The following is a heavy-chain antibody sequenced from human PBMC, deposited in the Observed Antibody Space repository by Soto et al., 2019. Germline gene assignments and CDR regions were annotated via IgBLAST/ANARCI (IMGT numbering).Heavy chain of an antibody. Sequence: EVQLVESGGGLVKPGGSLRLSCAASGFTFSNAWMNWVRQAPGKGLEWVGRIKSKSDGGTTEYAAPVKGRFTISRDDSKNTLYLQMNSLKTEDTAVYYCTTEPYYEYVWGSYRIIDYWGQGTLVTVGS. CDR1: GFTFSNAW. D-gene: IGHD3-16*02. J-gene: IGHJ4*02. V-gene: IGHV3-15*07. CDR3: TTEPYYEYVWGSYRIIDY. CDR2: IKSKSDGGTT.